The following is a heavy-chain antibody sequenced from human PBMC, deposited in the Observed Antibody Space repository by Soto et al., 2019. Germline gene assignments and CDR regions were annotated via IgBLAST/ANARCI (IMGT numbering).Heavy chain of an antibody. J-gene: IGHJ4*02. CDR2: IIPILGIA. D-gene: IGHD2-2*01. Sequence: QVQLVQSGAEVKKPGSSVKVSCKASGGTVSSYNISWVRQDPGQGLEWMGRIIPILGIANFAQKFQGRVTITADKSTSTAYMELSSLRYEDTAVYYCARDKGASSRGFDYWGQGTLVTVSS. CDR3: ARDKGASSRGFDY. CDR1: GGTVSSYN. V-gene: IGHV1-69*08.